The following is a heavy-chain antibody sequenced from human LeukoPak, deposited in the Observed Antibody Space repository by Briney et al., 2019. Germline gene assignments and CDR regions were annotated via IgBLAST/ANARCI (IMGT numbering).Heavy chain of an antibody. Sequence: SETLSLTCAVYGESFSGYDWTWIRQPPGRGLEWIGEVNHSGSTNYDPSLKSRVTISVDTSKNQFSLKVASVTAADTAVYYCARARGEVAIDYWGQGTLVTVSS. CDR3: ARARGEVAIDY. J-gene: IGHJ4*02. D-gene: IGHD5-12*01. CDR1: GESFSGYD. V-gene: IGHV4-34*01. CDR2: VNHSGST.